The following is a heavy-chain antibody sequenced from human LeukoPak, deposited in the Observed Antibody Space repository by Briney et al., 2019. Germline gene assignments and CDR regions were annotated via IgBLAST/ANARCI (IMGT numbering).Heavy chain of an antibody. Sequence: GGSLRLSCAASGLTFSSSAMSWVRQAPGKWLEWVSAISGSGGSKYYADSVKGRFTISRDNSKNPLYLQMNSLRAEDTAVYYCASRTIDLYSSSWYFDYWGQGTLVTVSS. CDR2: ISGSGGSK. CDR3: ASRTIDLYSSSWYFDY. CDR1: GLTFSSSA. V-gene: IGHV3-23*01. J-gene: IGHJ4*02. D-gene: IGHD6-13*01.